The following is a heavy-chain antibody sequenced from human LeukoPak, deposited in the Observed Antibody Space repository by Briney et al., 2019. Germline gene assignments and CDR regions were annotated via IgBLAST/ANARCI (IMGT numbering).Heavy chain of an antibody. CDR1: GFTFSSYW. D-gene: IGHD4-11*01. CDR2: INSDGSST. V-gene: IGHV3-74*01. CDR3: AKDPADYRSWFDY. J-gene: IGHJ4*02. Sequence: GGSLRLSCAASGFTFSSYWMHWVRQAPGKGLVWVSRINSDGSSTSYADSVKGRFTISRDNAKNTLFLQMNSLRAEDTAVYYCAKDPADYRSWFDYWGQGTLVTVSS.